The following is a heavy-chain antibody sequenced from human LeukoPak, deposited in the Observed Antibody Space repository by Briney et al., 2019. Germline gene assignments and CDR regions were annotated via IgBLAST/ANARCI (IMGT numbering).Heavy chain of an antibody. V-gene: IGHV3-30*03. J-gene: IGHJ1*01. CDR3: TRNSGWYGLS. D-gene: IGHD6-19*01. CDR1: GFTFSSYG. CDR2: ISYDGSNK. Sequence: PGGSLRLSCAASGFTFSSYGMHWVRQAPGKGLEWVAVISYDGSNKYYADSVKGRFTIPRDNSKNTLYLHLNSLRGEDTAVYYCTRNSGWYGLSWGQGTLVTVSS.